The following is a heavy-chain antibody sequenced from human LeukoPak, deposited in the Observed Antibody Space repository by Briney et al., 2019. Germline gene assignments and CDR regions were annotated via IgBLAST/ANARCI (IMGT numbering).Heavy chain of an antibody. CDR3: ARDKVGATSRNWFDP. D-gene: IGHD1-26*01. Sequence: GGSLRLSCAASGFTFSSYEMNWVRQAPGKGLEWVSSISSSSSYIYYADSVKGRFTISRDNAKNSLYLQMNSLRAEDTAVYYCARDKVGATSRNWFDPWGRGTLVTVSS. V-gene: IGHV3-21*01. CDR1: GFTFSSYE. J-gene: IGHJ5*02. CDR2: ISSSSSYI.